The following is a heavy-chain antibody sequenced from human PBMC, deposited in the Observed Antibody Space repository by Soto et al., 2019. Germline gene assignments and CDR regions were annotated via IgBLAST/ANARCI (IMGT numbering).Heavy chain of an antibody. J-gene: IGHJ6*02. Sequence: SETLSLTCTASGGSISSYYWSWIRQPPGKGLEWIGYIYYSGSTNYNPSLKSRVTISVDTSKNQFSLKLSSVTAADTAVYYCAIEGAYWMSRSYYYYGMDVWGQGTTVTVSS. CDR3: AIEGAYWMSRSYYYYGMDV. D-gene: IGHD3-16*01. V-gene: IGHV4-59*01. CDR1: GGSISSYY. CDR2: IYYSGST.